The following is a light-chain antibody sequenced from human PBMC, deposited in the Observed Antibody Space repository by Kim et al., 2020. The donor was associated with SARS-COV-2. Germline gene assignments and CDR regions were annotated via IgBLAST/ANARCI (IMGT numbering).Light chain of an antibody. CDR3: QHYKSYPLT. CDR1: QDISHY. J-gene: IGKJ4*01. V-gene: IGKV1-16*02. Sequence: DIQMTQSPSSLSASIGDRVTITCRASQDISHYLSWFQQKPGTAPKSLIYAASSLEGGVPSKFSGSGSGTDFTLTISNLQPEDFATYYCQHYKSYPLTFGEGTKVDIK. CDR2: AAS.